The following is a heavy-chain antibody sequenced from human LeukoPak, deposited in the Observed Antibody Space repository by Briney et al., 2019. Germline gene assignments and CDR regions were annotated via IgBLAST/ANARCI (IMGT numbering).Heavy chain of an antibody. CDR2: IISSSSYI. V-gene: IGHV3-21*01. Sequence: PGGSLRLSCAASGFTFSSYSMNWVRQAPGKGLEWVSSIISSSSYIYYADSVKGRSTISRDNAKNSLYLQMNSLRAEDTAVYYCARAECGGDCYDPILDYFDYWGQGTLVTVSS. D-gene: IGHD2-21*02. J-gene: IGHJ4*02. CDR3: ARAECGGDCYDPILDYFDY. CDR1: GFTFSSYS.